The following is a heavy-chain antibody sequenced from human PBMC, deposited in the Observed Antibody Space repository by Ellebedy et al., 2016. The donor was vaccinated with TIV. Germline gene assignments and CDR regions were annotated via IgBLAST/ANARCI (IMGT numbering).Heavy chain of an antibody. D-gene: IGHD3-10*01. V-gene: IGHV4-34*01. Sequence: GSLRLXXAASGFTFNNYWMHWVRQPPGKGLEWIGDVNHRGATRYISSLKGRVTISLDTSKRQFSLYITSVTAADTALYFCARGSMVRGLAGWGQGTLVTVSS. CDR1: GFTFNNYW. CDR2: VNHRGAT. J-gene: IGHJ4*02. CDR3: ARGSMVRGLAG.